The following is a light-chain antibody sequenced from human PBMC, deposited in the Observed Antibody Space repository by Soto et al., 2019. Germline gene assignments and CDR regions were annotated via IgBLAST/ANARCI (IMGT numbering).Light chain of an antibody. CDR3: QQYDTLSLA. CDR2: DAS. CDR1: QDIRNY. J-gene: IGKJ4*01. V-gene: IGKV1-33*01. Sequence: DIKMTQSPPSLSASVGDRVTITCQASQDIRNYLNWYQHKPGKAPKVLIYDASNLDTGVPSRISGSGSGTDFTFTISSLQPEDVATYDCQQYDTLSLAFGGGIKV.